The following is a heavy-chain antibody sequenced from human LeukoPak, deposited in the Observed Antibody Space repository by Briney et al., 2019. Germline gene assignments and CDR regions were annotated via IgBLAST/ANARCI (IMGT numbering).Heavy chain of an antibody. CDR1: GFTFRSHW. Sequence: GGSLRLSCVGSGFTFRSHWVNWVRQSPGKGLEWVANIKPDGIDRYYVDSARGRFTVSRDNAKNSAFLQMNSLRAEDTAIYYCATISAQTFDIWGQGTLVSVSS. CDR3: ATISAQTFDI. V-gene: IGHV3-7*01. CDR2: IKPDGIDR. J-gene: IGHJ3*02. D-gene: IGHD5-24*01.